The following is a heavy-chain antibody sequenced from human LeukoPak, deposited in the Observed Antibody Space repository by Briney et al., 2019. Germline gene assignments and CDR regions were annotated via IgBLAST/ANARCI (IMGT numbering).Heavy chain of an antibody. V-gene: IGHV4-39*01. CDR2: VYYSGST. Sequence: SDTLSLTCTVSGDSISSSSYYWAWIRQPPGKGLEWIGIVYYSGSTYSNPSLQSRVTMSADTSKNQFSLRLTSVTASDTAVYYCARHRVVFDYVDYWGQGALVTVSS. CDR3: ARHRVVFDYVDY. D-gene: IGHD3-10*01. CDR1: GDSISSSSYY. J-gene: IGHJ4*02.